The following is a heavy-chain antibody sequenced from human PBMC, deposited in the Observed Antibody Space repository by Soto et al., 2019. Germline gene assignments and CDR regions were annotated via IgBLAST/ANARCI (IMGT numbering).Heavy chain of an antibody. J-gene: IGHJ4*02. V-gene: IGHV3-7*01. CDR1: GFTFSSYW. CDR2: IKQDGSEK. D-gene: IGHD3-3*01. CDR3: ARVVGFFWSGYFDY. Sequence: PGGSLRLSCAASGFTFSSYWMSWVRQAPGKGLEWVANIKQDGSEKYYVDSVKGRFTISRDNAKNSLYLQMNSLRAEDTVVYYCARVVGFFWSGYFDYWGQGTLVTVSS.